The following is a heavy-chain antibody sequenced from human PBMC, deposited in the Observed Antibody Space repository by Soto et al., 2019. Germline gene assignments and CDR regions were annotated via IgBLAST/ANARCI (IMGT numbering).Heavy chain of an antibody. CDR3: AREMGGAAAGRNGMDV. V-gene: IGHV3-53*01. CDR1: GFTVSSNY. CDR2: IYSGGST. D-gene: IGHD6-25*01. J-gene: IGHJ6*02. Sequence: GGSLRLSCAASGFTVSSNYMSWVRQAPGKGLEWVSVIYSGGSTYYADSVKGRFTISRDNSKNTLYLQMNSLRAEDTAVYYCAREMGGAAAGRNGMDVGGQGPTVTVPS.